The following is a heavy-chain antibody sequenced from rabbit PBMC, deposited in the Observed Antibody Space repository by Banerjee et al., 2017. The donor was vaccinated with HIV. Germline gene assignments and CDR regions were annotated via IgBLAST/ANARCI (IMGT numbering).Heavy chain of an antibody. CDR2: IYNGDGST. CDR3: ARKFTTGSGTGKYNL. J-gene: IGHJ4*01. V-gene: IGHV1S45*01. D-gene: IGHD1-1*01. Sequence: QEQLVESGGGLVQPEGSLTLTCKASGFSFSSGVWICWVRQAPGKGPEWIGCIYNGDGSTYYASWAKGRFTISKTSSTTVTLQMTSLTAADTATYFCARKFTTGSGTGKYNLWGPGTLVTVS. CDR1: GFSFSSGVW.